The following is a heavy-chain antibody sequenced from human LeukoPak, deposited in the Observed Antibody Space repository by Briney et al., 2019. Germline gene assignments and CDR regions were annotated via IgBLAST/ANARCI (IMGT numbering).Heavy chain of an antibody. D-gene: IGHD6-13*01. CDR2: IKQDGSEK. CDR1: GFTFSSYW. Sequence: GGSLGLSCAASGFTFSSYWMSWVRQAPGKGLEWVANIKQDGSEKYYVDSVKGRFTISRDNAKNSLYLQMNSLRAEDTAVYYCARLRTAGYSSSWYDPYFDYWGQGTLVTVSS. J-gene: IGHJ4*02. V-gene: IGHV3-7*01. CDR3: ARLRTAGYSSSWYDPYFDY.